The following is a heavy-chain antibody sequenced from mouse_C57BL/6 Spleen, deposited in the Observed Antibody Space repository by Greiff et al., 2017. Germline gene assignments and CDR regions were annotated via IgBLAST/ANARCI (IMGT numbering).Heavy chain of an antibody. V-gene: IGHV1-82*01. J-gene: IGHJ2*01. CDR2: IYPGDGDT. CDR1: GYAFSSSW. Sequence: QVQLQQSGPELVKPGASVKISCKASGYAFSSSWMNWVKQRPGQGLEWIGRIYPGDGDTNYNGKFKGKATLTADKSSSTAYLQLSSLTSEDSAVYCCARYYDYDDGPFDYWGQGTTLTVSS. D-gene: IGHD2-4*01. CDR3: ARYYDYDDGPFDY.